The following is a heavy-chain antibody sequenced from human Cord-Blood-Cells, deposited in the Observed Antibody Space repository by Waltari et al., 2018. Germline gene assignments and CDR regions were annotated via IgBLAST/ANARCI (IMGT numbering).Heavy chain of an antibody. J-gene: IGHJ3*02. Sequence: QVQLQQWGAGRLKPSETLSLTCAVYGGSFSGYYWSWIRQHPGTGLEWIGEINHSGSTNYNPSLKSRVTISVDTSKNQFSLKLSSVTAADTAVYYCAREVDFDAFDIWGQGTMVTVSS. V-gene: IGHV4-34*01. CDR3: AREVDFDAFDI. CDR2: INHSGST. D-gene: IGHD2-15*01. CDR1: GGSFSGYY.